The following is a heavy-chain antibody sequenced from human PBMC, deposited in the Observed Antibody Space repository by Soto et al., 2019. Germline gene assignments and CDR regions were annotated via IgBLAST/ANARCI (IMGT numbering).Heavy chain of an antibody. Sequence: SETLSLTYTVSGGSVSSGSYYWSWIRQPPGKGLEWIGYIYYSGSTNYNPSLKSRVTISVDTSKNQFSLKLSSVTAADTAVYYCARDQWGIFGTNWFDPWGQGTLVTVSS. CDR1: GGSVSSGSYY. CDR3: ARDQWGIFGTNWFDP. J-gene: IGHJ5*02. V-gene: IGHV4-61*01. D-gene: IGHD3-3*01. CDR2: IYYSGST.